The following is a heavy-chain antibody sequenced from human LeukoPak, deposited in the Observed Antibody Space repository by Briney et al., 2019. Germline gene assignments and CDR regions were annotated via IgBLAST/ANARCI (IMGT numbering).Heavy chain of an antibody. CDR2: INPNSGGT. Sequence: ASVKVSCKASGYTFTGYYMHWVRQAPGQGLEWMGRINPNSGGTNYAQKFRGRVTMTRDTSISTAYMELSRLRSDDTAVYYCARSRPASDIVVVVAATRWFDPWGQGTLVTVSS. J-gene: IGHJ5*02. CDR1: GYTFTGYY. CDR3: ARSRPASDIVVVVAATRWFDP. V-gene: IGHV1-2*06. D-gene: IGHD2-15*01.